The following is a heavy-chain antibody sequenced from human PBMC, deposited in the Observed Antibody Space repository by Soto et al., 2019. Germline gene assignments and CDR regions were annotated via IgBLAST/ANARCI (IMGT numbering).Heavy chain of an antibody. V-gene: IGHV1-3*01. Sequence: ASVKVSCKASGYTFIRYGITWVRQAPGQRLEWMGWINAGNGNTKYSQKFQGRVTITRDTSASTAYMELSSLRSEDTAVYYCARVRLLLQYYGMDVWGQGTTVTVSS. CDR2: INAGNGNT. D-gene: IGHD2-15*01. CDR3: ARVRLLLQYYGMDV. CDR1: GYTFIRYG. J-gene: IGHJ6*02.